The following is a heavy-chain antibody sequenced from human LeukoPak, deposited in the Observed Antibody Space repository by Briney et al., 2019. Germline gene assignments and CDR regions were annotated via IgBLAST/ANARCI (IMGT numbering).Heavy chain of an antibody. V-gene: IGHV4-38-2*01. D-gene: IGHD3-3*01. Sequence: KPSETLSLTCAVSGYSISSGYYWGWVRQPPGKGLEWIGSIYHSGSTYYNPSLKSRVTISVDTSKNQFSLKLSSVTAADTAVYYCARLITIFGVVTDDWGQGTLVTVST. CDR3: ARLITIFGVVTDD. CDR1: GYSISSGYY. J-gene: IGHJ4*02. CDR2: IYHSGST.